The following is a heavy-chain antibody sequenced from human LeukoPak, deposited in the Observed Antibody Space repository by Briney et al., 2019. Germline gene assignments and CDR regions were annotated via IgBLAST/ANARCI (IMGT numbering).Heavy chain of an antibody. CDR2: ISWNSGSI. CDR3: AKGLRSYSYGFNY. V-gene: IGHV3-9*01. Sequence: SLRLSCAASGFTFDDYAMHWVRPAPGKGLEWVSGISWNSGSIGYADSVKGRFTISRDNAKNSLYLQMNSLRAEDTALYYCAKGLRSYSYGFNYWGQGTLVTVSS. CDR1: GFTFDDYA. D-gene: IGHD5-18*01. J-gene: IGHJ4*02.